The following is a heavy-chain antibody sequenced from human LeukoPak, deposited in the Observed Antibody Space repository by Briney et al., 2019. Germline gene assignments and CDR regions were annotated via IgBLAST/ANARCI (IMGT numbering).Heavy chain of an antibody. D-gene: IGHD5-18*01. V-gene: IGHV3-7*01. J-gene: IGHJ6*04. CDR2: IKQDGREK. CDR3: ARTPWGYSYGQDV. CDR1: GFTFSSYW. Sequence: GGSLRLSCAASGFTFSSYWMSGVRQAPGKGLERVANIKQDGREKYYVDSVKGRFTISRDNAKNSLYLQMNSLRAEDTAVYYCARTPWGYSYGQDVWGKGTTVTVSS.